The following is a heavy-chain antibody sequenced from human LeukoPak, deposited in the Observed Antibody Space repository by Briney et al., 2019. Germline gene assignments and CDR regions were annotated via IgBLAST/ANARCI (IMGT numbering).Heavy chain of an antibody. CDR3: ARGYSSNWYYFDY. J-gene: IGHJ4*02. V-gene: IGHV4-59*01. D-gene: IGHD6-13*01. Sequence: SETLSLTCTVSGGSISTYYWTWIRQPPGKGLEWIGYIYYSGSTNYSPPLKSRVTISVDTSKNQFSLKVSSVTAADTAVYYCARGYSSNWYYFDYWGQGTLVTVSS. CDR1: GGSISTYY. CDR2: IYYSGST.